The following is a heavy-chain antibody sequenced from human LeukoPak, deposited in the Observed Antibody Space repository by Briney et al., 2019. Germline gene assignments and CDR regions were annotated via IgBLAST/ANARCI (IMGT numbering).Heavy chain of an antibody. CDR2: INSDGSST. J-gene: IGHJ4*02. CDR3: ARGGFYGGKVDY. Sequence: PGGSLRLSCAASGFTFSSYWMHWVRQAPRKGLVWVSRINSDGSSTSYADSVKGRFTISRDNAKNTLYLQMNSLRAEDTAVYYCARGGFYGGKVDYWGQGTLVTVSS. CDR1: GFTFSSYW. V-gene: IGHV3-74*01. D-gene: IGHD4-23*01.